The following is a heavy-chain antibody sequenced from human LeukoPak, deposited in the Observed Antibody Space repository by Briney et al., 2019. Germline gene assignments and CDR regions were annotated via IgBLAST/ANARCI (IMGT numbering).Heavy chain of an antibody. D-gene: IGHD3-22*01. J-gene: IGHJ4*02. CDR2: TYYSGTT. CDR3: AGNPHYYDNSGTGDY. CDR1: GGSISSSSYY. V-gene: IGHV4-39*07. Sequence: SETLSLTCTVSGGSISSSSYYWGWIRQPPGKGLEWIGSTYYSGTTYYNPSLKSRVTISLDTSKNHFSLRLSSVAAADTAVYYCAGNPHYYDNSGTGDYWGQGTLVTVSS.